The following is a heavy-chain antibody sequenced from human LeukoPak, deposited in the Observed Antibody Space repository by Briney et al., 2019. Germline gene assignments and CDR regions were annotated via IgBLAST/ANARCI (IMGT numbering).Heavy chain of an antibody. Sequence: GASVKVSCKTSGYTFTSYGINWVRQATGQGLEWMGWMNPNSGNTGYAQKFQGRVTMTRNTSISTAYMELSSLRSEDTAVYYCARGQRYFDWFAGNYYMDVWGKGTTVTISS. D-gene: IGHD3-9*01. CDR1: GYTFTSYG. V-gene: IGHV1-8*02. CDR2: MNPNSGNT. CDR3: ARGQRYFDWFAGNYYMDV. J-gene: IGHJ6*03.